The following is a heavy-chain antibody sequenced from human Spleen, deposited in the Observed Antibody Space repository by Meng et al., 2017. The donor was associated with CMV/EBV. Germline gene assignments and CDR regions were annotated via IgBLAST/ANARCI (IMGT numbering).Heavy chain of an antibody. J-gene: IGHJ4*02. V-gene: IGHV3-21*01. CDR3: ARGGYCSNTSCYTKDDIDY. CDR2: ISSSGTYR. D-gene: IGHD2-2*02. CDR1: GFTFSSHS. Sequence: GESLKISCAASGFTFSSHSMNWVRQAPGKGLQWVSSISSSGTYRYYADSVKGRFTMSRDNAKNSLYLQMSSLRAEDTAMYHCARGGYCSNTSCYTKDDIDYCGQGTLVTVSS.